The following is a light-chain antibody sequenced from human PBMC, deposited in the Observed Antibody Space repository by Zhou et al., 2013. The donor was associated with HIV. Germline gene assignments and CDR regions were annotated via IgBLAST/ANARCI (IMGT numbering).Light chain of an antibody. V-gene: IGKV2-28*01. J-gene: IGKJ3*01. CDR1: QSLLHTNGYNN. CDR2: LGS. CDR3: MQSIQLPLT. Sequence: DIVMSQSPLSLPVSPGEPASISCRSSQSLLHTNGYNNLDWCLQKPGQSPHFLICLGSNRASGVPDRFSGSGSGTDFTLKISRVEAEDVGVYYCMQSIQLPLTFGPGTKVDMK.